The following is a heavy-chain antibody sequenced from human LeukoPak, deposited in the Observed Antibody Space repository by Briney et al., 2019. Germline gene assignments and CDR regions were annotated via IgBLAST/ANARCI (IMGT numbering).Heavy chain of an antibody. D-gene: IGHD3-22*01. CDR1: GFTVSSNY. CDR3: ASYDSSGYFDY. Sequence: QPGGSLRLSCAASGFTVSSNYMSWVRQAPGKGLEWVSVIYSSGSTYYADSVKGRFTISRDNSKNTLYLQMNSLRAEDTAVYYCASYDSSGYFDYWGQGTLVTVSS. CDR2: IYSSGST. V-gene: IGHV3-53*01. J-gene: IGHJ4*02.